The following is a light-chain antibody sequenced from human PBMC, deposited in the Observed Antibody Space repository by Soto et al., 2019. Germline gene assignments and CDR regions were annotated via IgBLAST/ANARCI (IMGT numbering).Light chain of an antibody. V-gene: IGLV3-1*01. CDR3: QAWDRSTAV. Sequence: SYELTQPPSVSVSPGQTATITSSGDKLGDKYACWYQQKPGQSPVLVIYQDSKRPSGIPERFSGSNSGNTATLTISGTQAMDEADYYCQAWDRSTAVFGGGTKLTVL. CDR1: KLGDKY. J-gene: IGLJ2*01. CDR2: QDS.